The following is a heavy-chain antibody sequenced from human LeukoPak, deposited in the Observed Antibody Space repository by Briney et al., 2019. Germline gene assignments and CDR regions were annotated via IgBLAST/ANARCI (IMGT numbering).Heavy chain of an antibody. CDR3: AAAVVVPAAPDY. CDR1: GLTFTSSA. D-gene: IGHD2-2*01. Sequence: VASVKVSCKASGLTFTSSAMPWVRQARGQRLEWIGWIVVGSGNTNYAQKFQERVTITRDMSTSTAYMELSSLRSEDTAVYYCAAAVVVPAAPDYWGQGTLVTVSS. J-gene: IGHJ4*02. CDR2: IVVGSGNT. V-gene: IGHV1-58*02.